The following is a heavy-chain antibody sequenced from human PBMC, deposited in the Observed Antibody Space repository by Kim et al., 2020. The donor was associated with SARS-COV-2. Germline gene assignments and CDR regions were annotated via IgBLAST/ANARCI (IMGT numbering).Heavy chain of an antibody. J-gene: IGHJ4*02. V-gene: IGHV3-23*01. D-gene: IGHD2-15*01. CDR3: AKGSTPLDRTYCRGGTCYPLANYFDY. Sequence: GGSLRLSCAASGLTFSNYAMSWVRQAPGKGLEWVSAISGSGGRTYYADSVKGRFTTSRDSSKNTLYLQMNSLRAEDTAVYYCAKGSTPLDRTYCRGGTCYPLANYFDYWGQGTLVTVSS. CDR2: ISGSGGRT. CDR1: GLTFSNYA.